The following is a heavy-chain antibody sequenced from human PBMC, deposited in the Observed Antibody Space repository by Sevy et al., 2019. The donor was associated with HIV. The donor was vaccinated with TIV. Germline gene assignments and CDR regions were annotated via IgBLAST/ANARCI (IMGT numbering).Heavy chain of an antibody. CDR1: GGTFGSQT. CDR3: ARDRGDYSSGGDCYPSYGMDV. CDR2: FMPISGTA. Sequence: ASVKVSCKTSGGTFGSQTINWVRQASGQGLEWMGGFMPISGTANYAQKFQDRVTITADESTSTAYMEVSSLKSEDTGVYYCARDRGDYSSGGDCYPSYGMDVWGQGTTVTVSS. V-gene: IGHV1-69*13. J-gene: IGHJ6*02. D-gene: IGHD2-21*02.